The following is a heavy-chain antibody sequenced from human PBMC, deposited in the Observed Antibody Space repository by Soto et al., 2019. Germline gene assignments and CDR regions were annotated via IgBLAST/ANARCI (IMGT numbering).Heavy chain of an antibody. D-gene: IGHD3-10*02. Sequence: ASVKVSCKASGYTFTSYAMHWVRQAPGQRLEWMGWINAGNGNTKYSQKFQGRVTITRDTSASTAYMELSSLRSEDTAVYYCARGLNVSFHYFDFGGQETLVPVSS. CDR2: INAGNGNT. J-gene: IGHJ4*02. CDR3: ARGLNVSFHYFDF. V-gene: IGHV1-3*01. CDR1: GYTFTSYA.